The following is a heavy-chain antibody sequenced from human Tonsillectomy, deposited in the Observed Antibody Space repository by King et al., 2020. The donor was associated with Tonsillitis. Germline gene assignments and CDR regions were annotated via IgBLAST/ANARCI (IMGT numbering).Heavy chain of an antibody. J-gene: IGHJ6*04. CDR1: GFTFSSYW. Sequence: VQLVESGGGLVQPGGSLRLSCVASGFTFSSYWMSWVRQAPGKGLEWVANIGEDGSEKNSVDSVKGRFTISRDNAKNSLYLQMNSLRAEDTAVYFCATWRWLDGWGKGTTVTVSS. V-gene: IGHV3-7*03. CDR2: IGEDGSEK. CDR3: ATWRWLDG. D-gene: IGHD4-23*01.